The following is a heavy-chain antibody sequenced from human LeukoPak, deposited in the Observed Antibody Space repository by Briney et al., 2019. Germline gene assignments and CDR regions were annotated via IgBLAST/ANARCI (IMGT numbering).Heavy chain of an antibody. V-gene: IGHV1-24*01. CDR2: FDPEDGET. J-gene: IGHJ4*02. Sequence: ASVKVSCKVSGYTLTELSMHWVRQAPGKGLEWMGGFDPEDGETIYAQKFQGRVTMTEDTSTDTAYMELSSLRSEDTAVYYCATKGRYGDYVGIDYWGQGTLVTVSS. CDR3: ATKGRYGDYVGIDY. D-gene: IGHD4-17*01. CDR1: GYTLTELS.